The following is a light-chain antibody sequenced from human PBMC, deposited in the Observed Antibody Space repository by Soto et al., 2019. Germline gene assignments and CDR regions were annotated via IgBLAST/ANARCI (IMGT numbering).Light chain of an antibody. CDR2: AAS. CDR1: QSISSY. Sequence: IQMTQSPSSLSASVGDRVTITFRASQSISSYLNWYQQKPGKAPKLLIYAASSLQSGVPSRFSGSGSGTDFTLTISSLQPEDFATYYCQQSYSTPLSFGGGTKVDIK. CDR3: QQSYSTPLS. J-gene: IGKJ4*01. V-gene: IGKV1-39*01.